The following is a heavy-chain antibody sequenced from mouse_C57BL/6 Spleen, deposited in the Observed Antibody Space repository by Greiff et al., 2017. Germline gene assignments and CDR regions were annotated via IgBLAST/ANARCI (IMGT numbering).Heavy chain of an antibody. Sequence: VQLQQPGAELVMPGASVKLSCKASGYTFTSYWMHWVKQRPGQGLEWIGEIDPSDSYTNYNQKFKGKSTLTVDKSSSTAYMQLSSLTSEDSAVYYCARGDSYYSNSYYFDYWGQGTTLTVSS. CDR3: ARGDSYYSNSYYFDY. CDR2: IDPSDSYT. D-gene: IGHD2-5*01. V-gene: IGHV1-69*01. J-gene: IGHJ2*01. CDR1: GYTFTSYW.